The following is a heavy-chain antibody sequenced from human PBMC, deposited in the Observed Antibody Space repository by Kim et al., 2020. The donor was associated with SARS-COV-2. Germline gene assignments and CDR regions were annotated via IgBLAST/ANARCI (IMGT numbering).Heavy chain of an antibody. Sequence: GGSLRLSCAASGFTFSSYWMSWVRQAPGKGLEWVANIKQDGSEKYYVDSVKGRFTISRDNAKNSLYLQMNSLRAEDTAVYYCAREGWELLSYSFDYWGQGTLVTVSS. V-gene: IGHV3-7*05. CDR3: AREGWELLSYSFDY. D-gene: IGHD1-26*01. J-gene: IGHJ4*02. CDR2: IKQDGSEK. CDR1: GFTFSSYW.